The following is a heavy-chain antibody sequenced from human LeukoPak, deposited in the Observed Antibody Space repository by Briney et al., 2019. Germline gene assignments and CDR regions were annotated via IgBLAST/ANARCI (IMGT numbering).Heavy chain of an antibody. CDR3: ARGVSGLYYFDY. V-gene: IGHV3-21*01. D-gene: IGHD2-15*01. J-gene: IGHJ4*02. Sequence: PGRSLRLSCAASGFTFSSYSMNWVRQAAGKGLEWVSSISSSSSYIYYADSVKGRFTISRDNAKNSLYLQMNSLRAEDTAVYYCARGVSGLYYFDYWGQGTLVTVSS. CDR1: GFTFSSYS. CDR2: ISSSSSYI.